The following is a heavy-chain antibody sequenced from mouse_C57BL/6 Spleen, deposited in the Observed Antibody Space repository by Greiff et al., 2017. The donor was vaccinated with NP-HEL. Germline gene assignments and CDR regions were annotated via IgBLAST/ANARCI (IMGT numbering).Heavy chain of an antibody. J-gene: IGHJ4*01. CDR1: GFNIKDDY. Sequence: EVKVVESGAELVRPGASVKLSCTASGFNIKDDYMHWVKQRPEQGLEWIGWIDPENGDTEYASKFQGKATITADTSSNTAYLQLSSLTSEDTAVYYCTTGGLYYAMDYWGQGTSVTVSS. CDR3: TTGGLYYAMDY. V-gene: IGHV14-4*01. CDR2: IDPENGDT.